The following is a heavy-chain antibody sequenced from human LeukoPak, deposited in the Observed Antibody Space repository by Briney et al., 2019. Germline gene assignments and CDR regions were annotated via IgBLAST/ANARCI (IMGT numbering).Heavy chain of an antibody. D-gene: IGHD2-2*01. CDR2: INSDGSIT. V-gene: IGHV3-74*01. CDR1: GFTFSTYW. CDR3: ATDVPAVTIFGY. Sequence: PGGSLRLSCAASGFTFSTYWMHWVRQAPGTGLVWVSLINSDGSITNYADSVKGRFTISRDNAKNTLYLQMNSLRAEDTAVYYCATDVPAVTIFGYWGQGTLVTVSS. J-gene: IGHJ4*02.